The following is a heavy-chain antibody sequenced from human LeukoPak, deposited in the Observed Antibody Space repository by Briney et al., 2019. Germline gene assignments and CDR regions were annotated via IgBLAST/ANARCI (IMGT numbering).Heavy chain of an antibody. J-gene: IGHJ6*03. V-gene: IGHV4-61*02. CDR1: GGSISSGSYY. D-gene: IGHD3-10*01. CDR3: ARERITMIRGVIMNYYYYYMDV. Sequence: SETLSLTCTVSGGSISSGSYYWSWIRQPPGKGLEWIGRIYTSGSTTYNPSLKSRVTISVDTSKNQLSLKLSSVTAADTAVYYCARERITMIRGVIMNYYYYYMDVWGKGTTVTISS. CDR2: IYTSGST.